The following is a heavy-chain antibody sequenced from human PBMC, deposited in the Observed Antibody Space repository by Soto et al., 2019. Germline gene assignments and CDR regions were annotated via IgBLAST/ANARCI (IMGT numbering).Heavy chain of an antibody. CDR2: INTRGTRT. D-gene: IGHD3-10*01. Sequence: EVPLLESGGGLEQPGGSLRLSCEASGFTFSSYAMSWVRQAPGQGLEWVSGINTRGTRTYYADSVKGRFTVSRDNSKNTLYLQMNSLRAEDTSVYYCAKAVFHDSDNYRSYFDSLGQGTLVTVSS. CDR3: AKAVFHDSDNYRSYFDS. J-gene: IGHJ4*02. V-gene: IGHV3-23*01. CDR1: GFTFSSYA.